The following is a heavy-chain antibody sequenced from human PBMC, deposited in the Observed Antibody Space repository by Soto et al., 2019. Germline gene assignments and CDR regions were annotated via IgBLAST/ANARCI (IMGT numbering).Heavy chain of an antibody. D-gene: IGHD3-16*01. CDR2: IYHSGST. CDR3: ARDARLRGIGFDP. Sequence: SETLSLTFAVSGYSIISGYYSGLIRQPPGKVLEWIGSIYHSGSTYYNPSLKSRVTISVDTSKNQFSLKLSSVTAAATAVYYCARDARLRGIGFDPWGQGTLVTDSS. J-gene: IGHJ5*02. CDR1: GYSIISGYY. V-gene: IGHV4-38-2*02.